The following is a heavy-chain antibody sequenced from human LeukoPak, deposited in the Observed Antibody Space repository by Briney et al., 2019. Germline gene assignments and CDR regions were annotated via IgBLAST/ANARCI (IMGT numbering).Heavy chain of an antibody. D-gene: IGHD5-24*01. Sequence: ASVKVSCKASGYTFTGYYMHWVRQAPGQGLEWMGWINPNSGGTNYAQKFQGRVIMTRDTSISTAYMELSRLRSDDTAVYYCATKYRDGYNYFYWGQGTLVTVSS. CDR1: GYTFTGYY. CDR3: ATKYRDGYNYFY. CDR2: INPNSGGT. J-gene: IGHJ4*02. V-gene: IGHV1-2*02.